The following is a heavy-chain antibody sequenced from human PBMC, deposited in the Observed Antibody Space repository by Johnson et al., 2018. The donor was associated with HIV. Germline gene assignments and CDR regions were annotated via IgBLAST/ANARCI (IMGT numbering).Heavy chain of an antibody. Sequence: QVQLVESGGGVVQPGGSLRPSCAAFGFTFSSYGMHWVRQDPGKGLEWVAFIRYDGSNKYYSGSVKGRFNISRDHSKNTLYLQMNSLRAEDTAVYYCGRGVARSSGYYSAFDIWGQGTMVTVSS. CDR1: GFTFSSYG. CDR2: IRYDGSNK. D-gene: IGHD3-22*01. CDR3: GRGVARSSGYYSAFDI. J-gene: IGHJ3*02. V-gene: IGHV3-30*02.